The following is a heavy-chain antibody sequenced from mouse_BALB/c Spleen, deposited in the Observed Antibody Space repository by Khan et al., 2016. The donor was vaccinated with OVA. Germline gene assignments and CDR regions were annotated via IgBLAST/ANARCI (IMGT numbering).Heavy chain of an antibody. CDR1: GYTFTNYG. J-gene: IGHJ1*01. D-gene: IGHD1-1*02. CDR3: ASSNYYWYFDV. Sequence: QIQLVQSGPELKKPGETVKISCKASGYTFTNYGMNWVKQAPGKGLKWMGWINTYTGEATYADDFKGRFAFSLETSASTAFLQINNLKNEDTATYFCASSNYYWYFDVWGAGTTVTVSS. V-gene: IGHV9-3-1*01. CDR2: INTYTGEA.